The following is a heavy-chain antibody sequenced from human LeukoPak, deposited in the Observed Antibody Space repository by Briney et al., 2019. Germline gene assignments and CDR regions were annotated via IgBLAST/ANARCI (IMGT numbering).Heavy chain of an antibody. Sequence: GESLKISCKGSGYSFTIYWIAWVRQMPGKGLEWMGIIYPGDSDTRYSPSFQGQVTISADKSISTAYLQLSSPKASDTAIYYCARRVSYYHGMDVWGQGTTVTVSS. CDR2: IYPGDSDT. J-gene: IGHJ6*02. CDR1: GYSFTIYW. CDR3: ARRVSYYHGMDV. V-gene: IGHV5-51*01.